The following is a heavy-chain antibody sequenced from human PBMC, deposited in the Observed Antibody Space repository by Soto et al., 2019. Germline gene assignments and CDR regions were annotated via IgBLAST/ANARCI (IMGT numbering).Heavy chain of an antibody. V-gene: IGHV3-48*01. J-gene: IGHJ4*02. CDR1: GFTFSSYS. CDR2: ISSSSSTI. Sequence: EVQLVESGGGLVQPGGSLRLSCAASGFTFSSYSMNWVRQAPGKGLEWVSYISSSSSTIYYADSVKGRFTISRDNAKNSLYLQMNSLRAEDTAVHYCAREDYGDYHDYWGQGTLVTVSS. D-gene: IGHD4-17*01. CDR3: AREDYGDYHDY.